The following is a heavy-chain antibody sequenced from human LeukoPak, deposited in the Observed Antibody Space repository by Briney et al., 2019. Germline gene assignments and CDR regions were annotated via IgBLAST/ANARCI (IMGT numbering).Heavy chain of an antibody. Sequence: GGSLRLSCAASGFTFSSYWMSWVRQAPGKGLEWVANIKQDGSEKYYVDSVKGRFTISRDNAKNSLYLQMNSLRAEDTAVYYCARPRPDLWSGQPLDYWGQGTLVTVSS. CDR3: ARPRPDLWSGQPLDY. J-gene: IGHJ4*02. CDR2: IKQDGSEK. V-gene: IGHV3-7*01. CDR1: GFTFSSYW. D-gene: IGHD3-3*01.